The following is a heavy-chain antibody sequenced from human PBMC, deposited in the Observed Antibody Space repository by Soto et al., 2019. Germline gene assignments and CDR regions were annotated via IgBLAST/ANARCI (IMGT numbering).Heavy chain of an antibody. V-gene: IGHV3-48*02. CDR1: GFTFSSYS. D-gene: IGHD2-2*01. CDR2: ISSSSSTI. CDR3: ARDYLVVPHRVIDY. J-gene: IGHJ4*02. Sequence: PGGSLRLSCAASGFTFSSYSMNWVRQAPGKGLEWVSYISSSSSTIYYADSVKGRFTISRDNAKNSLYLQMNSLRDEDTAVYYCARDYLVVPHRVIDYWGQGTLVTVSS.